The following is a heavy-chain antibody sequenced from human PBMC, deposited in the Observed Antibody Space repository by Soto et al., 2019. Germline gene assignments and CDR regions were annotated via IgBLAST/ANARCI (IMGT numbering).Heavy chain of an antibody. Sequence: GESLKIWCKGSGYSFTSYWIGWVRQMPGKGLEWMGIIYPGDSDTRYSPSFQGQVTISADKSISTAYLQWSSLKASDTAMYYCARLDLARDGYNSPYYYGMDVWGQGTTVTVYS. CDR1: GYSFTSYW. CDR2: IYPGDSDT. V-gene: IGHV5-51*01. CDR3: ARLDLARDGYNSPYYYGMDV. D-gene: IGHD5-12*01. J-gene: IGHJ6*02.